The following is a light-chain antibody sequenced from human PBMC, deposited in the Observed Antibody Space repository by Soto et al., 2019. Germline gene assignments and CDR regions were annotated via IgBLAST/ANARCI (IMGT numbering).Light chain of an antibody. Sequence: DIQMTQSPSSLSASVGDRVTITCRASQSISSYLNWYQQKPGKAPKLLIYAASSLQSGVPSRFSGRGSGTDFTLTISHLQPEDFATYYSQQSYSTPWTFGQGTKVEIK. CDR1: QSISSY. J-gene: IGKJ1*01. CDR2: AAS. CDR3: QQSYSTPWT. V-gene: IGKV1-39*01.